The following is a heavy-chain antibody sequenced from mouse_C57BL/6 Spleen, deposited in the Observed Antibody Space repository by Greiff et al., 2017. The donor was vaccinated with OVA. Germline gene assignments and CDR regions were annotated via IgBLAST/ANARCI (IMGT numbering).Heavy chain of an antibody. CDR3: ARPIYDGYYVPDY. D-gene: IGHD2-3*01. V-gene: IGHV1-64*01. J-gene: IGHJ2*01. CDR1: GYTFTSYW. Sequence: QVQLQQPGAELVKPGASVKLSCKASGYTFTSYWMHWVKQRPGQGLEWIGMIHPNSGSTNYNEKFKSKATLTVDKSSSTAYMQLSSLTSEDSAVYYCARPIYDGYYVPDYWGQGTTLTVSS. CDR2: IHPNSGST.